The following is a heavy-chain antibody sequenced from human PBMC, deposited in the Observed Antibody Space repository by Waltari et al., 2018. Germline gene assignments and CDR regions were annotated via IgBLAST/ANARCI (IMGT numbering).Heavy chain of an antibody. CDR3: ASGVYPAWGMDV. CDR2: IYSGGST. CDR1: GFTVSSTY. D-gene: IGHD2-2*01. J-gene: IGHJ6*02. V-gene: IGHV3-53*01. Sequence: EVQLVESGGGLIQPGGSLRLSCAASGFTVSSTYMSWVRQAPGKGLEWVSVIYSGGSTYYADSVKGRFAISRDNSKNTLYLQMNSLRAEDTAVYYCASGVYPAWGMDVWGQGTTVTVSS.